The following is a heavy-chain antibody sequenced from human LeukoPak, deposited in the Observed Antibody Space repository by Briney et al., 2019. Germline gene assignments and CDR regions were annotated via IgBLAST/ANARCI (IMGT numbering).Heavy chain of an antibody. CDR2: IYSGGST. V-gene: IGHV3-53*01. J-gene: IGHJ4*02. CDR1: GFTVSSNY. CDR3: ARSYDTAYYFDY. D-gene: IGHD3-22*01. Sequence: GGSLRLSCAASGFTVSSNYMSWVRQAPGKGLEWVSVIYSGGSTYYADSVKGRFTISRDNSKNTLYLQMNSLRAEDTAVYYCARSYDTAYYFDYWGQGTLVTVSS.